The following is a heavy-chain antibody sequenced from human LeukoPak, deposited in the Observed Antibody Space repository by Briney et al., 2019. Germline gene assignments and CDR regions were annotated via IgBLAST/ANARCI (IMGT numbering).Heavy chain of an antibody. J-gene: IGHJ3*02. Sequence: GGSLRLSCAASGFTFSSYEMNWVRQAPGKGLEWVSYISSSGSTIYYADSVKGRFTISRDNSKNTLYLQMSSLRAEDTAVYYCVKDRGRDIFTGYSYAFDIWGQGTMVTVSS. CDR1: GFTFSSYE. V-gene: IGHV3-48*03. CDR3: VKDRGRDIFTGYSYAFDI. D-gene: IGHD3-9*01. CDR2: ISSSGSTI.